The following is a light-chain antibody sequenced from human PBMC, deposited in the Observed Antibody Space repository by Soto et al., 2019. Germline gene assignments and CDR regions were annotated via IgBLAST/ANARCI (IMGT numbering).Light chain of an antibody. J-gene: IGKJ1*01. Sequence: PGERATLSCRTSQSVSSSHLVWYQQKPGQPPRLLIYGASSRATDISDRFSGSGSGTDFTLTISRLEPEDFEVYYCQQCCISPPTFGQGTKVEI. CDR2: GAS. CDR3: QQCCISPPT. V-gene: IGKV3-20*01. CDR1: QSVSSSH.